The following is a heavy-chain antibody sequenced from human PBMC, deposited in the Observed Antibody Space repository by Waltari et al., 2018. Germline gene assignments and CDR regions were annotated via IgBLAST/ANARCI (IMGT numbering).Heavy chain of an antibody. CDR1: GFTFSSYS. CDR3: ARDSSSHWGLKNYYYGMDV. D-gene: IGHD6-6*01. CDR2: ISSSSSYI. V-gene: IGHV3-21*01. Sequence: EVQLVESGGGLVKPGGSLRLSCAASGFTFSSYSMNWVRQAPGKGLEWVSSISSSSSYIYYADSVKGRFTISRDNAKNSLYLQMNSLRAEDTAVYYCARDSSSHWGLKNYYYGMDVWGQGTTVTVSS. J-gene: IGHJ6*02.